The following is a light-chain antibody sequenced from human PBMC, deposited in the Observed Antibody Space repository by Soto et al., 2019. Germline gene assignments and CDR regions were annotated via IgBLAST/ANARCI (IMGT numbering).Light chain of an antibody. J-gene: IGLJ1*01. Sequence: QSVLTQPPSVSGAPGQRVTISCTGSSSNIGAGYDVHWYQQLPDTAPKLLIYGDNNRPSGVPDRFSDSKSGTSASLAITGLQAEDEAGYYCQSYDRSLSGYVFGTGTKVT. CDR1: SSNIGAGYD. CDR2: GDN. V-gene: IGLV1-40*01. CDR3: QSYDRSLSGYV.